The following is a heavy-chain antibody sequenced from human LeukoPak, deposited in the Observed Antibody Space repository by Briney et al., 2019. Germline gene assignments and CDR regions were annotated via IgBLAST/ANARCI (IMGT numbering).Heavy chain of an antibody. V-gene: IGHV4-34*01. Sequence: GSLRLSCAASGFTFSSYAMSWVRQAPGKGLEWIGEINHSGSTNYNPSLKSRVTISVDTSKNQFSLKLSSVTAADTAVYYCARGLRNGLGYWGQGTLVTVSS. CDR3: ARGLRNGLGY. CDR2: INHSGST. D-gene: IGHD2-8*01. J-gene: IGHJ4*02. CDR1: GFTFSSYA.